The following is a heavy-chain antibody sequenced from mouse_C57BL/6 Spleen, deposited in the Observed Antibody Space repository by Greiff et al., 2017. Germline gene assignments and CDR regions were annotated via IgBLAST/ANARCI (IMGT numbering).Heavy chain of an antibody. D-gene: IGHD1-1*01. J-gene: IGHJ1*03. CDR1: GFSLTSYA. V-gene: IGHV2-9-1*01. CDR2: IWTGGGT. CDR3: ARNLGDYGSSRYWYFDV. Sequence: VKLVESGPGLVAPSQSLSITCTVSGFSLTSYAISWVRQPPGKGLEWLGVIWTGGGTNYNSALKSRLSISKDNSKSQVFLKMNSLQTDDTARYYCARNLGDYGSSRYWYFDVWGTGTTVTVSS.